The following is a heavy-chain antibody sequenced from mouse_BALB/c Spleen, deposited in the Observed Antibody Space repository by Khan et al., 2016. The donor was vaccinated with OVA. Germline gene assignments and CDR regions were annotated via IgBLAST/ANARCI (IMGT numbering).Heavy chain of an antibody. CDR3: ARGYFGNYEFVY. CDR1: GYTFTNYW. D-gene: IGHD2-1*01. CDR2: IFPGTGTT. J-gene: IGHJ3*01. V-gene: IGHV1S132*01. Sequence: QVQLQQSGAELVKPGASVKLSCKTSGYTFTNYWIQWIKQRPGQGLGWIGQIFPGTGTTYYNQNFKGKATLTVDTSYNTAYMHLSSLTSEDSAVYFCARGYFGNYEFVYWGQGTLVTVSP.